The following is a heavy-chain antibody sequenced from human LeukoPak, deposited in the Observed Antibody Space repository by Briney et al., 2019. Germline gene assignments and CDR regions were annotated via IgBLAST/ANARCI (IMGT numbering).Heavy chain of an antibody. Sequence: GRSLRLSCAASGFTLSSYAMSWVRQAPGKGLEWVSAISGSGGSTYYADSVKGRFTISRDNSKNTLYLQMNSLRAEDTAVYYCAKVAAIIAVAGYFDYWGQGTLVTVSS. D-gene: IGHD6-19*01. V-gene: IGHV3-23*01. CDR2: ISGSGGST. CDR1: GFTLSSYA. CDR3: AKVAAIIAVAGYFDY. J-gene: IGHJ4*02.